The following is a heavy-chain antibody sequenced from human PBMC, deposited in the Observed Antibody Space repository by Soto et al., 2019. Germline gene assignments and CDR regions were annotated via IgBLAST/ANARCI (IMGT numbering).Heavy chain of an antibody. Sequence: ASVKVSCKASGYTFTSYAISWVRQAPGQGLEWMGGIIPIFGTANYAQKFQGRVTITADESTSTAYMELSSLRSEDTAVYYCAGVGAGTYGMDVWGQGTTVTVSS. D-gene: IGHD1-26*01. CDR2: IIPIFGTA. CDR1: GYTFTSYA. J-gene: IGHJ6*02. CDR3: AGVGAGTYGMDV. V-gene: IGHV1-69*13.